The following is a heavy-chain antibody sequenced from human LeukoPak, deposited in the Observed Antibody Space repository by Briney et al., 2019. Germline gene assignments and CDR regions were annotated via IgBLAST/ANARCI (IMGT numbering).Heavy chain of an antibody. D-gene: IGHD6-13*01. J-gene: IGHJ6*03. V-gene: IGHV3-48*03. CDR2: ISSSGSTI. CDR1: GFTFSSYE. CDR3: ARESLQINSSSWYARYYYYMDV. Sequence: PGGSLRLSCAASGFTFSSYEMNWVRQAPGKGLEWVSYISSSGSTIYYADSVKGRFTISRDNAKNSLYLQMNSLRAEDTAVYYCARESLQINSSSWYARYYYYMDVWGKGTTVTISS.